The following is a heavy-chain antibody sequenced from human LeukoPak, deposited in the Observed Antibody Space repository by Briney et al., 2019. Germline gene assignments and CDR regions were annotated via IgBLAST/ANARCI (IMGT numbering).Heavy chain of an antibody. J-gene: IGHJ4*02. CDR1: GFTFSNYA. D-gene: IGHD5-24*01. CDR2: ISGSGGVT. V-gene: IGHV3-23*01. CDR3: AKVQEMATILPPFHY. Sequence: GGSLRLSCAASGFTFSNYAMSWVRQAPGKGLEWVSAISGSGGVTYYADSVKGRFAISRDNSKNTLHMQVNSLKAADTAVYYCAKVQEMATILPPFHYWGQGTLVTVSS.